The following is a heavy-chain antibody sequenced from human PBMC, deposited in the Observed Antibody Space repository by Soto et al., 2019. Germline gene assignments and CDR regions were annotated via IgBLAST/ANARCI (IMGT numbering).Heavy chain of an antibody. D-gene: IGHD1-1*01. CDR1: GGSISSGGYS. CDR3: ARDQLEGNWFDP. CDR2: SYHSGST. Sequence: QLQLQESGSGRVRPSQTLSLTCAVSGGSISSGGYSWNWIRQPPGKGLEWIGYSYHSGSTLYNPPLTSRVTLSVDKSKNQFSLKLSSVTAADTAVYYCARDQLEGNWFDPWGQGTLVTVSS. V-gene: IGHV4-30-2*01. J-gene: IGHJ5*02.